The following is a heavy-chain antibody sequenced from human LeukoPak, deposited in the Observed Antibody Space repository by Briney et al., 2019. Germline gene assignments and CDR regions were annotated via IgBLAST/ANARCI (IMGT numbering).Heavy chain of an antibody. CDR2: ISGSGSGGST. J-gene: IGHJ4*02. V-gene: IGHV3-23*01. CDR1: GFTFSSSA. CDR3: AREAPYGDSPFDY. D-gene: IGHD4-17*01. Sequence: GGSLRLSCAASGFTFSSSAMSWVRQAPGKGLEWVSSISGSGSGGSTYYADSVKGRFTISRDNAKQSLYLQMNSLRAEDTAVYYCAREAPYGDSPFDYWGQGTLVTVSS.